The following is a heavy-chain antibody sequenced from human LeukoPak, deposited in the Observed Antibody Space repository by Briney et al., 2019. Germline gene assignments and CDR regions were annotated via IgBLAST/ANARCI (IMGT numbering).Heavy chain of an antibody. CDR2: IYYTGST. CDR1: GDSISSSGFY. CDR3: ARVTGYMIEDYFDY. D-gene: IGHD3-22*01. Sequence: SETLSLTCTVSGDSISSSGFYWAWIRQPPGQGLEWFGSIYYTGSTYYNPSLKSRVTISVDASKNQFSLKLSSVTAADTAVYYCARVTGYMIEDYFDYWGQGTLVTVSS. J-gene: IGHJ4*02. V-gene: IGHV4-39*07.